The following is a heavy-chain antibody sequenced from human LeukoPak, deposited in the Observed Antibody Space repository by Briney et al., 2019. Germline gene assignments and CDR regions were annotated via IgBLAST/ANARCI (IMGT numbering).Heavy chain of an antibody. Sequence: GESLKVSCKASGYTFTSYDINWVRQATGQGLEWMGWMNPNSGNTGYAQKFQGRVTMTRNTSISTAHMELSSLRSEDTAVYYCARIDYGDYVSGFWGQGTLVTVSS. CDR2: MNPNSGNT. CDR1: GYTFTSYD. CDR3: ARIDYGDYVSGF. V-gene: IGHV1-8*01. J-gene: IGHJ4*02. D-gene: IGHD4-17*01.